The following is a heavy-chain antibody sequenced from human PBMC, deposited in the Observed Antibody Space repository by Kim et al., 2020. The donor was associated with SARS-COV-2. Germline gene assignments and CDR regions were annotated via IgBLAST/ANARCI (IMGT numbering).Heavy chain of an antibody. CDR3: AKVRQGILTGYLLYYFDY. V-gene: IGHV3-23*01. J-gene: IGHJ4*02. CDR2: ISGSGGST. D-gene: IGHD3-9*01. CDR1: GFTFSSYA. Sequence: AGSLRLSCAASGFTFSSYAMSWVRQAPGKGLEWVSAISGSGGSTYYADSVKGRFTISRDNSKNTLYLQMNSLRAEDTAVYYCAKVRQGILTGYLLYYFDYWGQGTLVTVSS.